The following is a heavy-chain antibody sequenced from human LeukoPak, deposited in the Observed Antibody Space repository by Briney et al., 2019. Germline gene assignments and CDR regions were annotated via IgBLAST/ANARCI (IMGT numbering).Heavy chain of an antibody. D-gene: IGHD1-1*01. Sequence: ASVKVSCKASGYIFTYYYLHWVRQAPGQGREWMGWIDPSRDVTRYAQNFQGRVTMTWDTSMSTAYMEVTRLTSDDTAMFYCARDPPATTAFDVWGQGTMVIVSS. CDR2: IDPSRDVT. V-gene: IGHV1-2*02. J-gene: IGHJ3*01. CDR1: GYIFTYYY. CDR3: ARDPPATTAFDV.